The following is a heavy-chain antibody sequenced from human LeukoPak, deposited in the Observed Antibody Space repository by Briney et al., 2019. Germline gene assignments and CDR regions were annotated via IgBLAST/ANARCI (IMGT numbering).Heavy chain of an antibody. D-gene: IGHD4-17*01. V-gene: IGHV4-39*07. CDR1: GGSISSSSYY. CDR3: ARVRASAAHYYYYMDV. Sequence: AETLSLPCAVSGGSISSSSYYWGWIGQPPGKELEWIGSIYYSGSTYYNPSLKSRATISGDTSKNQFSLKLNTVTAADTAVYYCARVRASAAHYYYYMDVWGKGTTVTVSS. J-gene: IGHJ6*03. CDR2: IYYSGST.